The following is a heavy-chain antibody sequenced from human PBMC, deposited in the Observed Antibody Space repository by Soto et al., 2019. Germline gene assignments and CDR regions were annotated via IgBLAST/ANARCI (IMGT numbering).Heavy chain of an antibody. V-gene: IGHV1-18*01. CDR3: ARYCSGGTCYYAFDI. CDR2: ISTYNGNT. CDR1: GYTFSNYD. D-gene: IGHD2-15*01. J-gene: IGHJ3*02. Sequence: ASVKVSCKSSGYTFSNYDISCVRQAPGQGLEWMGWISTYNGNTDYAQKFQGRLTMTTDTSTSTAFMELRSLRSDDTAVYYCARYCSGGTCYYAFDIWGQGTMVTVSS.